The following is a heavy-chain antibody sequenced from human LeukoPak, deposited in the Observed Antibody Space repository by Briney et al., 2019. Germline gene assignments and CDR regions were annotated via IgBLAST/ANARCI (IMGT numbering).Heavy chain of an antibody. CDR1: GYTFTSYG. J-gene: IGHJ6*03. CDR2: ISAYNGNT. D-gene: IGHD3-10*01. CDR3: ARVWDLGEAYYYYMDV. V-gene: IGHV1-18*01. Sequence: ASVKVSCKASGYTFTSYGISWVRQAPGQGLEWMGWISAYNGNTNYAQKLQGRVPLTTDTSTTTAYMELTSLRSDDTAVYYCARVWDLGEAYYYYMDVWGKGTTVTISS.